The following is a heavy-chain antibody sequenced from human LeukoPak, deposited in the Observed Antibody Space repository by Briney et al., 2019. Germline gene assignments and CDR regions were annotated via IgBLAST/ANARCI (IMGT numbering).Heavy chain of an antibody. Sequence: SETLSLTCTVSGGSISSYYWSWIRQPAGKGLEWIGYIYYSGSTNYNPSLKSRVTISVDTSKNQFSLKLSSVTAADTAVYYCARATPRSGYDFDYWGQGTLVTVSS. J-gene: IGHJ4*02. D-gene: IGHD5-12*01. CDR2: IYYSGST. V-gene: IGHV4-59*01. CDR3: ARATPRSGYDFDY. CDR1: GGSISSYY.